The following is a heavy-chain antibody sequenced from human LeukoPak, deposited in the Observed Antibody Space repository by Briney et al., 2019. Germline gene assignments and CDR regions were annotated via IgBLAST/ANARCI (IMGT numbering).Heavy chain of an antibody. CDR1: GFSFSSYE. CDR2: IDTSGSTT. CDR3: ARETLGCGGDCLGF. V-gene: IGHV3-48*03. J-gene: IGHJ4*02. D-gene: IGHD2-21*01. Sequence: GGSLRLSCAASGFSFSSYEGNWVRQAPGRGLEWISYIDTSGSTTFYADSVKGRFTTSRDNAKNSLFLQMSSLRAEDTALYYCARETLGCGGDCLGFWGQGTRVTVSS.